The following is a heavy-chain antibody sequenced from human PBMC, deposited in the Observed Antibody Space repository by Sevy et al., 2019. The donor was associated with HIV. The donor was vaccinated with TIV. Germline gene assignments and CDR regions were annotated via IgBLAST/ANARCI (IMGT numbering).Heavy chain of an antibody. Sequence: GGSLRLSCAASGFTFSSYGMHWVRQAPGKGLEWVAVIWYDGSNKYYADSVKGRFTISRDNSKNTLYLQMNSLRAEDTAVYDGARDRGGQHRVDYWGQGTLVTVSS. CDR1: GFTFSSYG. CDR3: ARDRGGQHRVDY. V-gene: IGHV3-33*01. D-gene: IGHD6-13*01. CDR2: IWYDGSNK. J-gene: IGHJ4*02.